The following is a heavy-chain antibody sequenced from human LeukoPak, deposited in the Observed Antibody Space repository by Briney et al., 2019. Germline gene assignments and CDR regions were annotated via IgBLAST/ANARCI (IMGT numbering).Heavy chain of an antibody. CDR2: ISAYNGNT. Sequence: ASVKVSCKASGYTFTSYGISWVRQAPGQGLEWMGWISAYNGNTNYAQKLQGRVTMTTDTSTSTAYMELSSLRSEDTAAYYCARDLSGTNRGGWFDPWGQGTLVTVSS. CDR3: ARDLSGTNRGGWFDP. CDR1: GYTFTSYG. D-gene: IGHD1-7*01. J-gene: IGHJ5*02. V-gene: IGHV1-18*01.